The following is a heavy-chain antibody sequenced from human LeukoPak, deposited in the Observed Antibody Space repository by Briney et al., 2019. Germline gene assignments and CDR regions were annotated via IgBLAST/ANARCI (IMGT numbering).Heavy chain of an antibody. CDR2: INGGGDST. CDR3: AQVRRGGDCVGH. Sequence: GGSLRLSCAASGFTFSSYAMSWVRQAPGKGLEWVSAINGGGDSTYFADSVKGRFTISRDNPKNTLYLQMNSLTAEDTAVYFCAQVRRGGDCVGHWGQGTLVTVSS. V-gene: IGHV3-23*01. D-gene: IGHD2-21*02. CDR1: GFTFSSYA. J-gene: IGHJ4*02.